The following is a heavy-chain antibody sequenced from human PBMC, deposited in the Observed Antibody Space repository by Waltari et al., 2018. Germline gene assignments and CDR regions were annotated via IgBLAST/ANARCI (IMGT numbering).Heavy chain of an antibody. D-gene: IGHD2-21*01. Sequence: QVQLHQWGAGQLKPSETLSLTCAVSGESFLGYFWGWIRQSPGKGLEWLGAIPYRGSTNYNPTLASRLSLSVDTTKKQFSLRLTSVTAADAALYFCARYGEVPPNYFFDYWGQGTLVTVSS. V-gene: IGHV4-34*01. CDR1: GESFLGYF. CDR2: IPYRGST. J-gene: IGHJ4*01. CDR3: ARYGEVPPNYFFDY.